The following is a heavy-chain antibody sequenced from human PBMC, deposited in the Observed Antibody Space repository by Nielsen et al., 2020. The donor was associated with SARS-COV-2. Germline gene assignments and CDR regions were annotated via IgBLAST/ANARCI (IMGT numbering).Heavy chain of an antibody. D-gene: IGHD1-26*01. CDR1: GYTFTNYG. Sequence: ASVKVSCKASGYTFTNYGISWVRQAPGQGVEWMGWISAYNGNRNYVQKFQGRVTMTTDKSTNTAYMELRSLKSDDTAVYYCARGTGEDYWGQGTLVTVSS. CDR3: ARGTGEDY. J-gene: IGHJ4*02. V-gene: IGHV1-18*01. CDR2: ISAYNGNR.